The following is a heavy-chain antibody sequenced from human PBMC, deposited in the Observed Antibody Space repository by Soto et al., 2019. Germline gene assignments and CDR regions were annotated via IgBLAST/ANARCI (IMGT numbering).Heavy chain of an antibody. J-gene: IGHJ6*02. V-gene: IGHV3-30-3*01. CDR3: ARRLYSSSGLYYYYYGIDV. CDR1: GFTFSSYA. CDR2: ISYDGSNK. Sequence: QVQLVESGGGVVQPGRSLRLSCAASGFTFSSYAMHWVRQAPGKGLEWVAVISYDGSNKYYAYSVKGRFTISRDNSKNTLYLQMNSLRAEDTSVYYYARRLYSSSGLYYYYYGIDVWGQGTTVTVSS. D-gene: IGHD6-13*01.